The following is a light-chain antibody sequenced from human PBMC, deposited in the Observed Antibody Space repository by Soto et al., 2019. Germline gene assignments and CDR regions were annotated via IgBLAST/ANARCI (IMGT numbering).Light chain of an antibody. J-gene: IGLJ3*02. CDR1: SGNSNYI. CDR3: ETWDSNTRV. CDR2: LEGSGSY. Sequence: QPVLTLSSSASASLGSSVKLTCTLSSGNSNYIIAWHQQQPGKAPRYLMKLEGSGSYNKGSGVPDRFSGSSSGADRYLTISIRQFEDEADYYCETWDSNTRVFGGGTKVTVL. V-gene: IGLV4-60*02.